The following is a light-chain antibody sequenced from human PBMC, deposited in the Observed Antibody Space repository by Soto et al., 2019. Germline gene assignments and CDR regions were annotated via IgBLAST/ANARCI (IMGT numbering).Light chain of an antibody. CDR3: SSYRGSHVV. V-gene: IGLV2-14*01. Sequence: QSVLTQPASISGSPGQSITISCAGTSSDVGAYNFVSWYQHRPGEVPRLLIYEVTNRLSGVSTRFSASRSGNTASLTISGLQAEDEADYYCSSYRGSHVVFGGGTKVTVL. CDR1: SSDVGAYNF. CDR2: EVT. J-gene: IGLJ2*01.